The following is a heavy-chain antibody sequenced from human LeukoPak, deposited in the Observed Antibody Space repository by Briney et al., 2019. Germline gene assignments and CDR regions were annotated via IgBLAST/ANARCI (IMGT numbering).Heavy chain of an antibody. Sequence: SETLSLTCTVSGGSISSSSYYWGWIRQPPGKGLEWIGSIYYSGSTYYNPSLKSRVTISVDTSKNQFSLKLSSVTAADTAVYYCTRDRETRNYDGAWGQGTLVTVSS. CDR3: TRDRETRNYDGA. CDR2: IYYSGST. V-gene: IGHV4-39*07. CDR1: GGSISSSSYY. J-gene: IGHJ5*02. D-gene: IGHD3-3*01.